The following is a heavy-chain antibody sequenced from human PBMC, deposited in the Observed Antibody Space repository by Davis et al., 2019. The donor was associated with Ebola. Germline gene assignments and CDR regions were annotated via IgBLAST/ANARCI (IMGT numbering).Heavy chain of an antibody. J-gene: IGHJ4*02. CDR1: GYTFSDYY. CDR3: ARDIVVVTAIPGSYFLDY. V-gene: IGHV1-18*04. D-gene: IGHD2-21*02. CDR2: ISAYNGNT. Sequence: ASVKVSCKASGYTFSDYYMHWVRQAPGQGLEWMGWISAYNGNTNYAQKLQGRVTMTTDTSTSTAYMELRSLRSDDTAVYYCARDIVVVTAIPGSYFLDYWGQGTLVTVSS.